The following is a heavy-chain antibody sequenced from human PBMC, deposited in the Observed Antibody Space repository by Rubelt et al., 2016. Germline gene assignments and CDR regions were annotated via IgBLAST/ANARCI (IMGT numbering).Heavy chain of an antibody. CDR2: INHSGST. Sequence: QVQLQESGPGLVKPSETLSLTCTVSGYSISSGYYWGWIRQPPGKGLEWIGEINHSGSTNYNPSLKSRVTISVDTSKNQFSLKLSSVTAADTAVYYCARQTAPSSGWYRHVDYWGQGTLVTVSS. D-gene: IGHD6-19*01. V-gene: IGHV4-38-2*02. J-gene: IGHJ4*02. CDR1: GYSISSGYY. CDR3: ARQTAPSSGWYRHVDY.